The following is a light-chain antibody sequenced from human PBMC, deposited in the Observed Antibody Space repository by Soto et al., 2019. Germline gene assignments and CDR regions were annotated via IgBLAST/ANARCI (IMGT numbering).Light chain of an antibody. Sequence: EIVLTQSPGTLSLSPGERATLSCRASLSVSSNYVAWYQQKPGQAPRLLIYGASSRATGIPDRFSGSVSGTDFTLTISRLEPEDFAVYYCQQYGSSSSTFGGGTKVGIK. CDR2: GAS. J-gene: IGKJ4*01. V-gene: IGKV3-20*01. CDR3: QQYGSSSST. CDR1: LSVSSNY.